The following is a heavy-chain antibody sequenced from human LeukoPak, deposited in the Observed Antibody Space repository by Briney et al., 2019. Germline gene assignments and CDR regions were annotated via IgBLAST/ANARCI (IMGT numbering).Heavy chain of an antibody. J-gene: IGHJ3*02. CDR2: ISAYNGNT. Sequence: ASVKVSCKASGGTFSSYAISWVRQAPGQGLEWMGWISAYNGNTNYAQKLQGRVTMTTDTSTSTAYMELRSLRSDDTAVYYCARDLGDLYYYDSSGYLAFDIWGQGTMVTVSS. CDR3: ARDLGDLYYYDSSGYLAFDI. V-gene: IGHV1-18*01. D-gene: IGHD3-22*01. CDR1: GGTFSSYA.